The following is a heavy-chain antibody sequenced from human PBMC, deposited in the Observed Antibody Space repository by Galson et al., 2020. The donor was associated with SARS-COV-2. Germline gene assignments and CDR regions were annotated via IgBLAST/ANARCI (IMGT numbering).Heavy chain of an antibody. D-gene: IGHD2-8*02. CDR3: ARGCTGSPFCFYIDY. CDR1: GFTFSNYA. Sequence: GGSLRLSCVVSGFTFSNYAIHWVRQAPGKGLEWLAVIRDDASDEKYVDSVRGRFFISRDNSKKTAHLQLNSLTEDDTAVYYCARGCTGSPFCFYIDYWGQGTLVTVSS. CDR2: IRDDASDE. V-gene: IGHV3-30*03. J-gene: IGHJ4*02.